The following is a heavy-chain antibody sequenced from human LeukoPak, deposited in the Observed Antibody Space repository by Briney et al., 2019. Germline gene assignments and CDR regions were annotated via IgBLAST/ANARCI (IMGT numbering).Heavy chain of an antibody. J-gene: IGHJ4*02. D-gene: IGHD3-10*02. CDR3: AKNRGATMIGGGLDY. V-gene: IGHV3-23*01. CDR1: GFAYTNYT. CDR2: VTTSGTIT. Sequence: GGSLRLSCAASGFAYTNYTMPWFRQAPGQGLDSVSLVTTSGTITYYADSVRGRFTVSRDNSMNTLYLQMTSLRAEDTAVYYCAKNRGATMIGGGLDYWGQGALVTVSS.